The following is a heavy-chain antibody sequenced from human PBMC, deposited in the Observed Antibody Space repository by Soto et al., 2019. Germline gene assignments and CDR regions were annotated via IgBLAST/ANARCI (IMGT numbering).Heavy chain of an antibody. J-gene: IGHJ4*02. CDR2: ISAYNGNT. D-gene: IGHD3-22*01. CDR1: GYTFTSYG. V-gene: IGHV1-18*01. CDR3: ARALGYYYDSSGYYYFDY. Sequence: SVKVSCKASGYTFTSYGISWVRQAPGQGLEWMGWISAYNGNTNYAQKLQGRVTMTTDTSTSTAYMELRSLRSDDTAVYYCARALGYYYDSSGYYYFDYWGQGTLVTVSS.